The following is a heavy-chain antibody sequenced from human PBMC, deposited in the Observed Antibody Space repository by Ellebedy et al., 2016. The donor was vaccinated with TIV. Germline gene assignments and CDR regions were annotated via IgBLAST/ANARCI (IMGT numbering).Heavy chain of an antibody. CDR1: GFTFSSYW. J-gene: IGHJ4*02. V-gene: IGHV3-74*01. Sequence: GGSLRLSCAASGFTFSSYWMHWVRQASGKGLVWVSRINSDGSSTSYADSVKGRFTISRDNAKNTLYLQMNSLRAEDTAVYYCARTGSSRNPKDHWGQGTLVTVSS. CDR2: INSDGSST. CDR3: ARTGSSRNPKDH. D-gene: IGHD6-13*01.